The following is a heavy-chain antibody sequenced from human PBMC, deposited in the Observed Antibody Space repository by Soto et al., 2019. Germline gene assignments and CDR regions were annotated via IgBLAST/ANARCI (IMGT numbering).Heavy chain of an antibody. V-gene: IGHV3-30*18. CDR3: AKDLVFGVVNYYYGMDV. D-gene: IGHD3-3*01. Sequence: LRLSCAASGFTFSSYGMHWVRQAPGKGLEWVAVISYDGSNKYYADSVKGRFTISRDNSKNTLYLQMNSLRAEDTAVYYCAKDLVFGVVNYYYGMDVWGQGTTVTVSS. CDR2: ISYDGSNK. J-gene: IGHJ6*02. CDR1: GFTFSSYG.